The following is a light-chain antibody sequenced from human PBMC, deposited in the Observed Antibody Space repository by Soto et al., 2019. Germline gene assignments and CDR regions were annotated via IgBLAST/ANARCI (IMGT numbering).Light chain of an antibody. CDR1: QNVNKN. CDR3: QQYNIWPRT. Sequence: EIVMTQSPATLSVSPGERATLSCRASQNVNKNLAWFQQKVGQAPRLLIYGASARATGIPARFSGSGSGTEFTLTISSLQSEDFAVYYCQQYNIWPRTFGQGTKVEIK. V-gene: IGKV3-15*01. J-gene: IGKJ1*01. CDR2: GAS.